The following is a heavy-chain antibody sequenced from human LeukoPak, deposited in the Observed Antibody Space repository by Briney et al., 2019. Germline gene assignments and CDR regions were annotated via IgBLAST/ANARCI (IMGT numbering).Heavy chain of an antibody. V-gene: IGHV3-23*01. D-gene: IGHD3-3*01. Sequence: GGSLRLSCAASGFTFSSYAMSWVRQAPGKGLEWISAISGSGGSTYYADSVKGRFTISRDNSKNTLYLQMNSLRAEDTAVYYCAKDLYGAYYDFWSGYSPVDYWGQGTLVTVSS. J-gene: IGHJ4*02. CDR2: ISGSGGST. CDR3: AKDLYGAYYDFWSGYSPVDY. CDR1: GFTFSSYA.